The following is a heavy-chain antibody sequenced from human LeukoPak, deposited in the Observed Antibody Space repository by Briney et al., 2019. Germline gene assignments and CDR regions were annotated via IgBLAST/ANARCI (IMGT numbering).Heavy chain of an antibody. CDR3: ARGAAFYGRYYYYYMDV. V-gene: IGHV4-59*11. CDR2: IYYSGST. D-gene: IGHD4-17*01. CDR1: GGSISSHY. Sequence: SETLSLTCTVSGGSISSHYWSWIRQPPGKGLEWIGYIYYSGSTNYNPSLKSRVTISVDTSKNQFSLKLSSVTAADTAVYYCARGAAFYGRYYYYYMDVWGKGTTVTVSS. J-gene: IGHJ6*03.